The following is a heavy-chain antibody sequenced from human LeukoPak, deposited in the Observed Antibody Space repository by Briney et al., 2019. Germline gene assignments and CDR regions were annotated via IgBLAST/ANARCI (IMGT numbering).Heavy chain of an antibody. CDR2: ISYDGSNK. D-gene: IGHD5-18*01. Sequence: PGRSLRLSCAASGFTFSSYAMHWVRQAPGKGLEWVAIISYDGSNKYYVDSVKGRFTISRDNSKNTLYLQMNSLRAEDTAVYYCARGAYNYGQYFAHDYWGQGTLVTVSS. CDR1: GFTFSSYA. V-gene: IGHV3-30*04. J-gene: IGHJ4*02. CDR3: ARGAYNYGQYFAHDY.